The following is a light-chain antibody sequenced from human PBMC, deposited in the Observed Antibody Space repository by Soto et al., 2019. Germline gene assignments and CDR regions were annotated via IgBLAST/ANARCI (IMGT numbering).Light chain of an antibody. CDR1: TSNIGNNY. CDR2: DND. J-gene: IGLJ2*01. CDR3: GTWDTSLSAVV. Sequence: QSVLTPPPSVSAAPGQKVTISCSGSTSNIGNNYVSWYQQLPGTAPKLLIYDNDERPSGIPDRFSGSKSGTSATLGITGLQTGDEADYYCGTWDTSLSAVVFGGGTKSPS. V-gene: IGLV1-51*01.